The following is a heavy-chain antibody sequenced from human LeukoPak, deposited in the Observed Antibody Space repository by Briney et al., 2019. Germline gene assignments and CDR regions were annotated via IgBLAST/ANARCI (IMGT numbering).Heavy chain of an antibody. CDR2: IKHSGST. V-gene: IGHV4-34*01. J-gene: IGHJ5*02. CDR1: GGSFSGYY. CDR3: ARASRIQLWRRANWFDP. D-gene: IGHD5-18*01. Sequence: SETLSLTCAVYGGSFSGYYWSWIRQPPGKGLEWIGEIKHSGSTNYNPSLKSRVTISVDTSKNQFSLKLSSVTAANTAVYYCARASRIQLWRRANWFDPWGQGTLVTVSS.